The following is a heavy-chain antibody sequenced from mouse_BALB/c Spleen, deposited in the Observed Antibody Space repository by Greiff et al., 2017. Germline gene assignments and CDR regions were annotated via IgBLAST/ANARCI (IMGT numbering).Heavy chain of an antibody. CDR3: ARSSMITDFYYAMDY. J-gene: IGHJ4*01. CDR1: GYAFTNYL. CDR2: INPGSGGT. V-gene: IGHV1-54*01. D-gene: IGHD2-4*01. Sequence: QVQLQQSGAELVRPGTSVKVSCKASGYAFTNYLIEWVKQRPGQGLEWIGVINPGSGGTNYNEKFKGKATLTADKSSSTAYMQLSSLTSDDSAVYYCARSSMITDFYYAMDYWGQGTSVTVSS.